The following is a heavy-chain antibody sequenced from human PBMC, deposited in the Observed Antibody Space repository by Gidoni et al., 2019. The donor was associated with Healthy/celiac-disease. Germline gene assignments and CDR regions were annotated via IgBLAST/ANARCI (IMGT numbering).Heavy chain of an antibody. D-gene: IGHD5-18*01. CDR2: IRSKAYGGTT. CDR3: TRDVDTAMVHYFDY. J-gene: IGHJ4*02. V-gene: IGHV3-49*04. CDR1: GFTFGDYA. Sequence: EVQLVESGGGLVQPGRSLRLSWTASGFTFGDYAMSWVRQAPGKGLEWVGFIRSKAYGGTTEYAASVQGRFTISRDDSKSIAYLQMNSLKTEDTAVYYCTRDVDTAMVHYFDYWGQGTLVTVSS.